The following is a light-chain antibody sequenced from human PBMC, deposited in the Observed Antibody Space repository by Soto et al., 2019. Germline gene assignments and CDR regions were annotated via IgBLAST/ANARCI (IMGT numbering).Light chain of an antibody. Sequence: DIVMTQSPLSLPFTLSEPSSISCRTSQSLLHSNGYNYLDWYLQKPGQSPQVLIYLGSNRASGVPDRFSGSGSGTDFTLKISRVEAEDVGVYYCMQALQTPRTFGQGTKV. J-gene: IGKJ1*01. V-gene: IGKV2-28*01. CDR1: QSLLHSNGYNY. CDR2: LGS. CDR3: MQALQTPRT.